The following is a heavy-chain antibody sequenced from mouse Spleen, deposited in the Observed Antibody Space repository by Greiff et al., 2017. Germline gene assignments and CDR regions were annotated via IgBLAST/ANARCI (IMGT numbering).Heavy chain of an antibody. D-gene: IGHD2-1*01. CDR2: IYPGNVNT. Sequence: VQLQQSGPELVKPGASVRISCKASGYTFTSYYIHWVKQRPGQGLEWIGWIYPGNVNTKYNEKFKGKATLTADKSSSTAYMQLSSLTSEDSAVYFCARGDYGNSWFAYWGQGTLGTVSA. V-gene: IGHV1S56*01. J-gene: IGHJ3*01. CDR1: GYTFTSYY. CDR3: ARGDYGNSWFAY.